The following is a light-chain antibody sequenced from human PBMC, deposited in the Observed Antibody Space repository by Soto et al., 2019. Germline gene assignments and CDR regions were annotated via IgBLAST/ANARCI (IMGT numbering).Light chain of an antibody. CDR3: QQSYSTWT. Sequence: DIQMTQSPSSLSASVGDSVTITCRASQTISSYLNWYKQKPGRAPKLLIYAASNLESGVPSRFSGSGSGTDFTLTISSLQPEDFATYYCQQSYSTWTFGQGTKVDIK. CDR2: AAS. CDR1: QTISSY. J-gene: IGKJ1*01. V-gene: IGKV1-39*01.